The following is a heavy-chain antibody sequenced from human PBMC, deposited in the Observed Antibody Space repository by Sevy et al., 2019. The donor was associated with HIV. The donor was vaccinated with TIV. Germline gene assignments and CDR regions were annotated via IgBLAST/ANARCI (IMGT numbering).Heavy chain of an antibody. CDR3: AREGGLVDYGMDV. V-gene: IGHV4-59*01. Sequence: SETLSLTCTVSGGSMCSYYWTWIRQPPGKGLEWIGYLYDTGSTNYNPSLESRVTISIDTSKNQFSLNLSYVTAADTAVYYCAREGGLVDYGMDVWGQGITVTVSS. J-gene: IGHJ6*02. CDR1: GGSMCSYY. CDR2: LYDTGST. D-gene: IGHD3-9*01.